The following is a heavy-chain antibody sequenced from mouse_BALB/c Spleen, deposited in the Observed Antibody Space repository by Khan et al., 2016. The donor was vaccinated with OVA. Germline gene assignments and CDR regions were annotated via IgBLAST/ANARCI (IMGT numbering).Heavy chain of an antibody. Sequence: VQLQESGPGLVAPSQSLSITCTVSGFSLTSYGVNWVRQPPGKGLEWLGVIWGDGGINYHSALISRLSITKDNSKSQVFLKLNSLQTDDTATYYCAGFEASYYAMYYWGQGTSVTVSS. J-gene: IGHJ4*01. V-gene: IGHV2-3*01. CDR1: GFSLTSYG. CDR3: AGFEASYYAMYY. D-gene: IGHD6-1*01. CDR2: IWGDGGI.